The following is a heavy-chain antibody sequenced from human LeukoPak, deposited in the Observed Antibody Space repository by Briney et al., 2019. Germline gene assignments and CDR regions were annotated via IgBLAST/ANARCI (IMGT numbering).Heavy chain of an antibody. CDR1: DYRFASYG. D-gene: IGHD3-22*01. Sequence: ASVKVSCKASDYRFASYGITWVRQAPGQGLEWMVWISAYNGTTNTAQKLQGRFTMTTDTSTDTAYMELRSLRSDDTAVYYCARVERYYYSSGYYPWGQGTLVTVSS. CDR3: ARVERYYYSSGYYP. V-gene: IGHV1-18*01. J-gene: IGHJ5*02. CDR2: ISAYNGTT.